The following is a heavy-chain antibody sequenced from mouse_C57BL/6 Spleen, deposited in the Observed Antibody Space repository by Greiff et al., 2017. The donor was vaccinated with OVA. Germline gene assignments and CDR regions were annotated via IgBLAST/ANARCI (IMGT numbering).Heavy chain of an antibody. Sequence: VQLQQSGAELVMPGASVKLSCKASGYTFTSYWMHWVKQRPGQGLEWIGEIDPSDSYTNYNQKFKGKSTLTVDKSSSTAYMQLSSLTSEDSAVYYCARGGSSGRAWFAYWGQGTLVTVSA. CDR3: ARGGSSGRAWFAY. V-gene: IGHV1-69*01. CDR2: IDPSDSYT. J-gene: IGHJ3*01. D-gene: IGHD3-2*02. CDR1: GYTFTSYW.